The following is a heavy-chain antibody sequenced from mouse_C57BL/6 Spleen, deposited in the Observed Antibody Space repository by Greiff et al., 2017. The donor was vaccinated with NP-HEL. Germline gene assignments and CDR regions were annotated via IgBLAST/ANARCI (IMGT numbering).Heavy chain of an antibody. CDR1: GYTFTSYW. CDR2: IDPNSGGT. V-gene: IGHV1-72*01. Sequence: QVQLQQPGAELVKPGDSVKLSCKASGYTFTSYWMPWVKQRPGRGLAWIGRIDPNSGGTKYNEKFQSKATLTVYKPSSTAYIQLSSLTSDDSAVYYCARSPSTTVVGYYLDDWGQGTSLTVSS. D-gene: IGHD1-1*01. J-gene: IGHJ2*02. CDR3: ARSPSTTVVGYYLDD.